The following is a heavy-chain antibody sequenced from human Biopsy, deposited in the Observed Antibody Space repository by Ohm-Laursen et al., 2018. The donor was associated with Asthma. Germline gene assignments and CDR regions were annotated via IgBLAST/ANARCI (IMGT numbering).Heavy chain of an antibody. J-gene: IGHJ3*02. D-gene: IGHD1-1*01. Sequence: SLRLSCTASGFTFRHYALHWVRQAPGKGLEWVAFILSDGGEPSYADSVKGRFSISRDNSKNTLDLQMNSLREEDTAVYYCVRDGTDDAFDIWGQGTVVSVSS. V-gene: IGHV3-33*01. CDR3: VRDGTDDAFDI. CDR2: ILSDGGEP. CDR1: GFTFRHYA.